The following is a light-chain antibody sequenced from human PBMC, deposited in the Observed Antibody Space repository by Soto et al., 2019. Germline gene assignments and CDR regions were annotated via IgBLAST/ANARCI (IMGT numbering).Light chain of an antibody. CDR2: AAS. CDR3: QKYNSALALT. CDR1: QGISNY. J-gene: IGKJ4*01. V-gene: IGKV1-27*01. Sequence: DIQMTQSPSSLSASVGDRVTITCRASQGISNYLAWYQQKPGKVPKLLISAASTLQSGVPSRFSGSGSGTDFTLTISSLQPEVVATYYCQKYNSALALTFGGGTKVEIK.